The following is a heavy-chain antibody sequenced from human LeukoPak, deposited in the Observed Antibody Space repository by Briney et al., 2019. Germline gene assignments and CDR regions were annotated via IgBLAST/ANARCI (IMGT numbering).Heavy chain of an antibody. D-gene: IGHD1-26*01. V-gene: IGHV3-9*01. CDR1: GFTFDDYA. CDR3: AKASGPKQWELHYYYYMDV. Sequence: PGRSLRLSCAASGFTFDDYAMHWVRQAPGKGLAWVSGISWNSGSIGYADSVKGRFTTSRDNAKNSLYLQMNSLRAEDTALYYCAKASGPKQWELHYYYYMDVWGKGTTVTVSS. CDR2: ISWNSGSI. J-gene: IGHJ6*03.